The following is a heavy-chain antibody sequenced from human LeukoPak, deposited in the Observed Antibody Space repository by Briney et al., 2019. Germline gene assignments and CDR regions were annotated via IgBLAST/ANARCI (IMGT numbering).Heavy chain of an antibody. CDR2: IDEDGKAI. V-gene: IGHV3-74*01. CDR1: GFTFNSYW. J-gene: IGHJ6*02. CDR3: ARDLWFGEGYYYYYGMDV. D-gene: IGHD3-10*01. Sequence: GGSLRLSCAASGFTFNSYWMHWVRQAPGKGLVWVSRIDEDGKAIDYADSVKGRFTISRDNAKNSLYLQMNSLRAEDTAVYYCARDLWFGEGYYYYYGMDVWGQGTTVTVSS.